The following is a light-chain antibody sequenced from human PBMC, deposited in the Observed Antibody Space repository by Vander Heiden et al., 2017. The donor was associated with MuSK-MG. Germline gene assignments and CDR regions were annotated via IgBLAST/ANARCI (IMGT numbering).Light chain of an antibody. CDR3: QQYYSTPPIS. V-gene: IGKV4-1*01. Sequence: DIVMNQSPDSLAVSLGERATINCKSSQSVLHSSNDKNYLAWYQQKPGQPPKLLIYWASTRESGVPDRFSGSGSGTDFTLTISRLQAEDVAVYYCQQYYSTPPISFGQGTRLQIK. J-gene: IGKJ5*01. CDR2: WAS. CDR1: QSVLHSSNDKNY.